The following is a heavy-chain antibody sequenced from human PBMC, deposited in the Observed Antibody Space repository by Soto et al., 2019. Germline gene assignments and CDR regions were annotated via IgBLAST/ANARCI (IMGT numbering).Heavy chain of an antibody. CDR3: AKDARRGPIFGVAYYGTEV. Sequence: GGSLRLSCAASGFTFSSYGMHWVRQAPGKGLEWVAVISYDGSNKYYADSVKGRFTISRDNSKNTLYLQMNSLRAEDTAVYYCAKDARRGPIFGVAYYGTEVWGQGIPVNVS. J-gene: IGHJ6*02. V-gene: IGHV3-30*18. D-gene: IGHD3-3*01. CDR1: GFTFSSYG. CDR2: ISYDGSNK.